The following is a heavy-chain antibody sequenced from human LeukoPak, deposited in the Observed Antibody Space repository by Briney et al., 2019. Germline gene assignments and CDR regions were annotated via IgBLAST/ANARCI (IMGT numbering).Heavy chain of an antibody. V-gene: IGHV3-23*01. CDR1: GITFSNYA. J-gene: IGHJ4*02. D-gene: IGHD5-12*01. Sequence: GGSLRLSCAASGITFSNYAMTWVRQAPGKGLEWVSTISGSDDSTYYADSVKGRFTISRDNSKNTLYLQMNSLRAEDTAVYYCAARYSGYGGYYFDYWGQGTLVTVSS. CDR3: AARYSGYGGYYFDY. CDR2: ISGSDDST.